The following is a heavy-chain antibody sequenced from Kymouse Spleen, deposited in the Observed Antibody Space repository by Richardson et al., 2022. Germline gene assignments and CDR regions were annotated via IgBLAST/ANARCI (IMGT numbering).Heavy chain of an antibody. CDR2: INHSGST. CDR3: ARVYDILTGYYFDY. J-gene: IGHJ4*02. V-gene: IGHV4-34*01. CDR1: GGSFSGYY. Sequence: QVQLQQWGAGLLKPSETLSLTCAVYGGSFSGYYWSWIRQPPGKGLEWIGEINHSGSTNYNPSLKSRVTISVDTSKNQFSLKLSSVTAADTAVYYCARVYDILTGYYFDYWGQGTLVTVSS. D-gene: IGHD3-9*01.